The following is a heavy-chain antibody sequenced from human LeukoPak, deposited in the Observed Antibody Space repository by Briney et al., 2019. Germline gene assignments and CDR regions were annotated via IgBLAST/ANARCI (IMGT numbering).Heavy chain of an antibody. D-gene: IGHD6-13*01. J-gene: IGHJ5*02. CDR1: GYRFTSYW. CDR2: IYPGDSDT. Sequence: GESLQISCKGSGYRFTSYWIGWVRQMPGKGLEWMGIIYPGDSDTRYSPSFQGRVTISADKSISTAYLQWSSLKASDTAMYYCARIYPRIAAQNWFDPWGQGTLVTVSS. CDR3: ARIYPRIAAQNWFDP. V-gene: IGHV5-51*01.